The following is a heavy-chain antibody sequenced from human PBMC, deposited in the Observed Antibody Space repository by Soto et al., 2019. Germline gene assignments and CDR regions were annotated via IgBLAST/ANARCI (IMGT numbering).Heavy chain of an antibody. Sequence: GESLKISCKGSGYSFTSYWIGWVRQMPGKGLEWMGIIYPGDSDTRYSPSFQGQVTISADKSISTAYLQWSSLKASDTAMYYCARKVRYYYGSGSHGKYDYYYGMDVWGQGTTVTVSS. CDR1: GYSFTSYW. J-gene: IGHJ6*02. D-gene: IGHD3-10*01. CDR2: IYPGDSDT. V-gene: IGHV5-51*01. CDR3: ARKVRYYYGSGSHGKYDYYYGMDV.